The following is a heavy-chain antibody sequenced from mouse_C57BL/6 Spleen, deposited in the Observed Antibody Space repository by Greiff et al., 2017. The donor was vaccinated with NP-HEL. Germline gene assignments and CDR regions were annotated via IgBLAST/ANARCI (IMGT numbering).Heavy chain of an antibody. CDR1: GYTFTSYW. D-gene: IGHD1-1*01. CDR3: ARRAYYYGSSYGYFDY. V-gene: IGHV1-55*01. Sequence: QVQLQQPGAELVKPGASVKMSCKASGYTFTSYWITWVKQRPGQGLEWIGDIYPGSGSTNYNEKFKSKATLTVDTSSSTAYMQLSSLTSEDSAVYYCARRAYYYGSSYGYFDYRGQGTTLTVSS. CDR2: IYPGSGST. J-gene: IGHJ2*01.